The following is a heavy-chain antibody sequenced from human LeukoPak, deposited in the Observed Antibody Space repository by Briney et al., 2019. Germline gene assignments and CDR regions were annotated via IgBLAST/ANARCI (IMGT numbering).Heavy chain of an antibody. CDR3: ARGFYGAWNHFDF. V-gene: IGHV4-30-2*01. CDR1: GGSISSGDYP. J-gene: IGHJ4*02. CDR2: IFHTGHT. Sequence: SQTLSLTCTVSGGSISSGDYPWSWIRPPPGKGLEWIGYIFHTGHTSYNPSLKSRVTISVDMSKNQLSLRLTSVTAADRAVYYCARGFYGAWNHFDFWGQGTLVTVSS. D-gene: IGHD4/OR15-4a*01.